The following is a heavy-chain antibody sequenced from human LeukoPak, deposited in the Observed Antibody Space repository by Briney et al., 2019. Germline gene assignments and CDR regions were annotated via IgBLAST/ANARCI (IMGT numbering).Heavy chain of an antibody. D-gene: IGHD2-2*01. J-gene: IGHJ6*02. CDR3: ARGIPYCSSTSCYESLYGMDV. Sequence: TGGSLRLSCAASGFTFSSYSMNWVRQAPGKGLEWVSVIYSGGTTYYADSVKGRFTISRDNSKNTLYLQMNSLRAEDTAVYYCARGIPYCSSTSCYESLYGMDVWGQGTTVTVSS. CDR2: IYSGGTT. V-gene: IGHV3-53*01. CDR1: GFTFSSYS.